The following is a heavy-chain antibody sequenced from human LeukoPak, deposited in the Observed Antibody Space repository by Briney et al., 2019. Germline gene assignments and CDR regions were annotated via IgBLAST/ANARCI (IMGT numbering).Heavy chain of an antibody. CDR3: ARDRSIAASNWFDP. CDR1: GFTFSSYA. V-gene: IGHV3-23*01. CDR2: ISGSGGST. J-gene: IGHJ5*02. Sequence: GGSLRLPCAASGFTFSSYAMSWVRQAPGKGLEWVSTISGSGGSTYYADSVKGRFTISRDNSKNTLFLQMNSLRAEDTALYYCARDRSIAASNWFDPWGQGTLVTVSS. D-gene: IGHD6-6*01.